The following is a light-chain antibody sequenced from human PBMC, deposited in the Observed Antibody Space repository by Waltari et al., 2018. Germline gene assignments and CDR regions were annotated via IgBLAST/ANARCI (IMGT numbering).Light chain of an antibody. V-gene: IGKV1-33*01. CDR1: QEIRRY. J-gene: IGKJ2*01. CDR2: DAS. Sequence: DVQMTQSPSSLSASVGDRVTITCQASQEIRRYLNWYQQKPGTAPKLLMHDASTLMQGVPSRFSGSGSGTDFTLIISSLQPEDLATYHCQQYDVLPYTFGQGTKLEI. CDR3: QQYDVLPYT.